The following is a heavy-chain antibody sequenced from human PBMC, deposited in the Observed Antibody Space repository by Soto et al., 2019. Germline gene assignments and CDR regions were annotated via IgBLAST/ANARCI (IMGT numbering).Heavy chain of an antibody. CDR2: ISAYNGNT. CDR1: GYTFTSYG. Sequence: QVQLVQSGAEVKKPGASVKVSCKASGYTFTSYGISWVRQAPGQGLEWMGWISAYNGNTNYAQKLQGRVTMTTDTTTSTADMELSSLRSDDTAVYYCSVAAAEYAFLDYWGQGTLVTVSS. CDR3: SVAAAEYAFLDY. V-gene: IGHV1-18*01. J-gene: IGHJ4*02. D-gene: IGHD6-13*01.